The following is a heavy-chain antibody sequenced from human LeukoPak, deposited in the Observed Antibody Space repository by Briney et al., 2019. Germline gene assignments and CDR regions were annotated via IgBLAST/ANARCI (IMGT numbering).Heavy chain of an antibody. CDR2: IDYSGST. CDR1: GGSISTYY. Sequence: SETLSLTCTVSGGSISTYYWSWIRRPPGKGLEWIGNIDYSGSTNYSPSLKSRVTMSVDTSKNQFSLKLSSVTVADTAVYFCARDTYYFDSGGWEDAFGIWGQGTMVTVSS. D-gene: IGHD3-22*01. V-gene: IGHV4-59*12. CDR3: ARDTYYFDSGGWEDAFGI. J-gene: IGHJ3*02.